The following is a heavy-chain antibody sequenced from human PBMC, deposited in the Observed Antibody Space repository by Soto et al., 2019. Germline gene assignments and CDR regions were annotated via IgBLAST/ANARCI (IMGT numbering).Heavy chain of an antibody. CDR2: INAGNGNT. Sequence: GASVKVSCKASGYTFTSYAMHWVRQAPGQRLEWMGWINAGNGNTKYSQKFQGRVTITRDTSASTAYMELSSLRSEDTAAYYCAGGKISGYALGATYNYYGMDVWGQGTTVTVSS. CDR1: GYTFTSYA. V-gene: IGHV1-3*01. J-gene: IGHJ6*02. D-gene: IGHD5-12*01. CDR3: AGGKISGYALGATYNYYGMDV.